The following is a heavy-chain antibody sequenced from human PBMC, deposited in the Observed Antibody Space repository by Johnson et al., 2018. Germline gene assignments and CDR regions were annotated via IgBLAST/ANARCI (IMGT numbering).Heavy chain of an antibody. D-gene: IGHD6-13*01. J-gene: IGHJ6*03. CDR2: ISYDGINK. CDR3: ARVQCKVGSSWAYYCYYYMDV. V-gene: IGHV3-30-3*01. CDR1: GFTFSSYA. Sequence: QVQLVESGGGVVQPGRSLRLSCAASGFTFSSYAMHWVRQAPGKGLEWVAVISYDGINKYYGDSVKGRFTISRDNSKNTLYLQMNSLRAADTAVYYCARVQCKVGSSWAYYCYYYMDVWGKGTTVTVSS.